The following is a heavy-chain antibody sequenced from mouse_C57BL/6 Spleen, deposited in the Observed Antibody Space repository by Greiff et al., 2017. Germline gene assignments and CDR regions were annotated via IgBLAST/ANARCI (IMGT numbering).Heavy chain of an antibody. CDR2: IDPSDSYT. Sequence: QLQQPGAELVKPGASVQLSCKASGYTFTSYWMQWVKQRPGQGLEWIGEIDPSDSYTNYNQKFKGKATLTVDTSSSTAYMQLSSLTSEDSAVYYCARGTGGPPWFAYWGQGTLVTVSA. CDR3: ARGTGGPPWFAY. J-gene: IGHJ3*01. D-gene: IGHD3-3*01. CDR1: GYTFTSYW. V-gene: IGHV1-50*01.